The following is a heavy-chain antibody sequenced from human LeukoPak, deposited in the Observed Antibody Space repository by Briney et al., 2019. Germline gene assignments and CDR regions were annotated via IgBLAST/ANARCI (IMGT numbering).Heavy chain of an antibody. CDR2: ISAYNGNT. J-gene: IGHJ4*02. V-gene: IGHV1-18*01. CDR3: ASGRYYYDSSGYYPGDFDY. D-gene: IGHD3-22*01. CDR1: GYTFTSYG. Sequence: ASVKVSCKASGYTFTSYGISWVRQAPGQGLEWMGWISAYNGNTNYAQKLQGRVTMTTDTSTSTAYMELRSLRSVDTAVYYCASGRYYYDSSGYYPGDFDYWGQGTLVTVSS.